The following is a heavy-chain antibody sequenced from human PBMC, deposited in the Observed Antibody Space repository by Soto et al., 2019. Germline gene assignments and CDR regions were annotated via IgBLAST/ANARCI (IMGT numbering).Heavy chain of an antibody. Sequence: PGGSLRLSCAASGFTFSSYAMSWVRQAPGKGLEWVSAISGSGGSTYYADSVKGRFTISRDNSKNTLYLQMNSRRAEDTAVYYCAKDPQTYYYDSSGYYNDYWGQGTLVTVSS. CDR1: GFTFSSYA. D-gene: IGHD3-22*01. V-gene: IGHV3-23*01. CDR2: ISGSGGST. CDR3: AKDPQTYYYDSSGYYNDY. J-gene: IGHJ4*02.